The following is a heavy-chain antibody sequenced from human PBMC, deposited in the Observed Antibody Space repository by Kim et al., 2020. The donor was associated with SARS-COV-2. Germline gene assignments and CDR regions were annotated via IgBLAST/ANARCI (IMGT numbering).Heavy chain of an antibody. CDR3: ANRIAAGTLMD. Sequence: GGSLRLSCAASGFTFSSYAMSWVRQAPGKGLEWVSAISGSGGSTYYADSVKGRFTISRDNSKNTLYLQMNSLRAEDTAVYYCANRIAAGTLMDWGQGTLVTVSS. CDR1: GFTFSSYA. V-gene: IGHV3-23*01. CDR2: ISGSGGST. D-gene: IGHD6-13*01. J-gene: IGHJ4*02.